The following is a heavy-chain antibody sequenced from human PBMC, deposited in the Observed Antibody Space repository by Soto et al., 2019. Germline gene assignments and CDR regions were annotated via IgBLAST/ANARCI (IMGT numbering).Heavy chain of an antibody. J-gene: IGHJ6*02. D-gene: IGHD3-10*01. V-gene: IGHV4-39*01. CDR2: VYYSGST. CDR3: ARQSEYYYASGRAAPLYGMDV. CDR1: GGTISSISSY. Sequence: SETLSLTCTVSGGTISSISSYWGWIRQPPGKGLEWIGNVYYSGSTYSNPSLKSRLTISADTSKNQFSLKLSSVTAADTAVYFCARQSEYYYASGRAAPLYGMDVWGQGTTVTVSS.